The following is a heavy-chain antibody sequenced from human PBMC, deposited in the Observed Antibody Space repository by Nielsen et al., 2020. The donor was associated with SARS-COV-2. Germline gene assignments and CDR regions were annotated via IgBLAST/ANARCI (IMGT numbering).Heavy chain of an antibody. J-gene: IGHJ6*02. CDR2: IGVSGGGT. V-gene: IGHV3-23*01. Sequence: GESLKISCAASGFTFGDYIMSWFRQAPGKGLEWVSTIGVSGGGTYYADSLKGRFTISRDNSKNTLYLQMNSLGADDTAIYYCTRRVTGGTMDVWGQGTTVTVSS. CDR3: TRRVTGGTMDV. CDR1: GFTFGDYI. D-gene: IGHD2-15*01.